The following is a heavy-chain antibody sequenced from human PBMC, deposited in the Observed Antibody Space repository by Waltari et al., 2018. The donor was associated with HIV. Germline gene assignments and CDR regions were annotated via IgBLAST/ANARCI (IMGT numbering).Heavy chain of an antibody. CDR3: ARFDYDSKVDY. J-gene: IGHJ4*02. CDR2: ISSSSIYI. V-gene: IGHV3-21*01. CDR1: GFTFSSYS. D-gene: IGHD3-22*01. Sequence: EVQLVESGGGLVKTGGSLRPSCAASGFTFSSYSLNWVRQAQGKGLELVSSISSSSIYIYYADSLKGRFTISRDNAKNSLYLQMNSLRAEDTAVYYCARFDYDSKVDYWGQGTLVTVSS.